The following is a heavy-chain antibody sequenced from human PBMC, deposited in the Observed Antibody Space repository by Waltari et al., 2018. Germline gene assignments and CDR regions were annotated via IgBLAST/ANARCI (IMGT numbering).Heavy chain of an antibody. CDR3: ARDKSCRDEGSGGWFDP. V-gene: IGHV1-69*13. CDR1: GGTFSSYA. D-gene: IGHD2-15*01. Sequence: QVQLVQSGAEVKKPGSSVKVSCKASGGTFSSYAISWVRQAPGQGLEWMGGIIPIFGTANYAQKFQGRVTITADESTSTAYMELSSLRSEDTAVYYCARDKSCRDEGSGGWFDPWGQGTLVTVSS. J-gene: IGHJ5*02. CDR2: IIPIFGTA.